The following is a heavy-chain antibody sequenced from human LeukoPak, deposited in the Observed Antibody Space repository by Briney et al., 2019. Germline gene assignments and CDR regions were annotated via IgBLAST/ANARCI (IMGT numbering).Heavy chain of an antibody. CDR3: ARDCEYYDFWSGLTYYYYYYMDV. D-gene: IGHD3-3*01. CDR1: GFTYSNYA. J-gene: IGHJ6*03. V-gene: IGHV3-23*01. Sequence: GGSLRLSCAASGFTYSNYAMSWVRQAPGKGLEWVSSIGDSGFSTYYADSVKGRFTISRDNSKNTLYLQMNSLRAEDTAVYYCARDCEYYDFWSGLTYYYYYYMDVWGKGTTVTVSS. CDR2: IGDSGFST.